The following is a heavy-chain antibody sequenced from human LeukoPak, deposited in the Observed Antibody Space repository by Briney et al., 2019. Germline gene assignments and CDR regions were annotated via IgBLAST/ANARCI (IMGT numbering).Heavy chain of an antibody. CDR2: IYYSGST. Sequence: PSETLSLTCTVSGGSISSYYWSWIRQPPGKGLEWIGYIYYSGSTNYNPSLKNRVTISVDTSKNQFSLKLSSVTAADTAVYYCARHPVAGSSWYDYWGQGTLVTVSS. V-gene: IGHV4-59*08. J-gene: IGHJ4*02. CDR3: ARHPVAGSSWYDY. D-gene: IGHD6-13*01. CDR1: GGSISSYY.